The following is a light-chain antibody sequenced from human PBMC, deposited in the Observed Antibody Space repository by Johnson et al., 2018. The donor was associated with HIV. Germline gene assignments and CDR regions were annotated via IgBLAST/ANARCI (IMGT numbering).Light chain of an antibody. CDR3: GTWDSSLSASYV. J-gene: IGLJ1*01. Sequence: QSVLTQPPSVSAAPGQKVTISCSGSSSNIGNNYVSWYQQLPGTAPKLLIYDNNKRPSGIPDRSSGSKSSTSATLGITGLQTGDEADYYCGTWDSSLSASYVFGTGTKVTVL. CDR2: DNN. CDR1: SSNIGNNY. V-gene: IGLV1-51*01.